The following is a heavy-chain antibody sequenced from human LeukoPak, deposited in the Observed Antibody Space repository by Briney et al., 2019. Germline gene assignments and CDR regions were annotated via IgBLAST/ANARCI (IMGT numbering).Heavy chain of an antibody. CDR1: GFTFSSYR. CDR3: ARCAYGEDYFDY. D-gene: IGHD4-17*01. V-gene: IGHV3-48*02. CDR2: IGSSSSTI. Sequence: QPGGSLRLSCAASGFTFSSYRMNWVRQAPGKGLEWVSYIGSSSSTIYYADSVKGRFTISRDNAKDSLYLQMNSLRDEDTAVYYCARCAYGEDYFDYWGQGTLVTVSS. J-gene: IGHJ4*02.